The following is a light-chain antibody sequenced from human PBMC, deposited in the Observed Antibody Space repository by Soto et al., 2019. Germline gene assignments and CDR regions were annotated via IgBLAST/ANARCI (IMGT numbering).Light chain of an antibody. V-gene: IGLV2-14*01. J-gene: IGLJ1*01. Sequence: QSALTQPASVSGSPGQSITISCTGTSSDVGGYNYVSWYQQHPGKAPKLMIYDVSNRPSGVSNRFSGSKSGNTASLTISGLQAEDEADYYCSSYTSSSSLYVLRTGTKVTVL. CDR2: DVS. CDR1: SSDVGGYNY. CDR3: SSYTSSSSLYV.